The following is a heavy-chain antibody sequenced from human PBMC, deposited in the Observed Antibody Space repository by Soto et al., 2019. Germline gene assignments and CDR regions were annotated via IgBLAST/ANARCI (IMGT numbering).Heavy chain of an antibody. CDR2: IYPDDSDI. D-gene: IGHD3-9*01. Sequence: GESLKISCKGSGDTFTNYWIAWVRQMPGKGLEWMGIIYPDDSDIRYRPSFQGQVTISADKSSSTAYLQWSSLKASDTAMYYCARLPYNILTGYDYWGQGTLVTVSS. J-gene: IGHJ4*02. V-gene: IGHV5-51*01. CDR1: GDTFTNYW. CDR3: ARLPYNILTGYDY.